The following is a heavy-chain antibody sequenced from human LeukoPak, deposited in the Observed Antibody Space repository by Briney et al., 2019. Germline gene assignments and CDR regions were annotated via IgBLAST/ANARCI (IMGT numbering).Heavy chain of an antibody. CDR1: GGSISSHY. CDR3: ARGVWFGELLGWFDP. D-gene: IGHD3-10*01. V-gene: IGHV4-59*11. Sequence: SETLSLTCTVSGGSISSHYWSWIRQPPGKGLEWIGYIYYSGSTNYNPSLKSRVTISVDTSKNQFSLKLSSVTAADTAVYCCARGVWFGELLGWFDPWGQGTLVTVSS. CDR2: IYYSGST. J-gene: IGHJ5*02.